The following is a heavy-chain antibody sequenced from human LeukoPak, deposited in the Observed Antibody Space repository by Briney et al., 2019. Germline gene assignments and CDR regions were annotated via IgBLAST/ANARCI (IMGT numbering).Heavy chain of an antibody. Sequence: PSETLSLTCAVYGGSFSGYYWSWIRQPPGKGLEWIGEINHSGSTNYNPSLKSRVTISVDTSKNQFSLKLSSVTAADTAVYYCAGGTMVRGVIPTGDAFDIWGQGTMVTVSS. J-gene: IGHJ3*02. CDR3: AGGTMVRGVIPTGDAFDI. V-gene: IGHV4-34*01. CDR1: GGSFSGYY. D-gene: IGHD3-10*01. CDR2: INHSGST.